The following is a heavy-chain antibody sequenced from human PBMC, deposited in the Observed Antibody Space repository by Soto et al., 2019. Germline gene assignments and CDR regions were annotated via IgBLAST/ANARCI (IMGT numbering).Heavy chain of an antibody. Sequence: LRLSCAASGFTFSGSAIHWVRQASGKGLEWVGRIKSKTNNYATAYAASVKGRFTISRDDSKNTAYLQMNSLKIEDTAVYYCTRLPNWNFRFDPWGQGTLVTVSS. CDR3: TRLPNWNFRFDP. D-gene: IGHD1-7*01. V-gene: IGHV3-73*01. J-gene: IGHJ5*02. CDR2: IKSKTNNYAT. CDR1: GFTFSGSA.